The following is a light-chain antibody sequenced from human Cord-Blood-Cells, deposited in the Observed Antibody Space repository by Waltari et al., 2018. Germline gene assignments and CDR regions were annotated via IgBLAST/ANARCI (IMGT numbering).Light chain of an antibody. CDR2: QDS. CDR1: KLRDKY. CDR3: QAWDSSTVV. V-gene: IGLV3-1*01. J-gene: IGLJ2*01. Sequence: SSELTQPPSVSVSPGQTASLPCSADKLRDKYACWYQQKPGQSPVLVIYQDSKRPSGIPERFSGSNSGNTATLTISGTQAMDEADYYCQAWDSSTVVFGGGTKLTVL.